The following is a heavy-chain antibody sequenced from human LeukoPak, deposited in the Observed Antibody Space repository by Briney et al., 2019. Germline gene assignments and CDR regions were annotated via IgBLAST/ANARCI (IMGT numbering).Heavy chain of an antibody. Sequence: PGGSLRLSCAASGLTFSTYSMNWVRQAPGKGPEWVSYISSSSSTIYYADSVKGRFTISRDNAKNSLHLQMNSLRDEDTAVYYCAREYSSSSGKALDYWGQGTLVTVSS. D-gene: IGHD6-6*01. CDR1: GLTFSTYS. CDR2: ISSSSSTI. J-gene: IGHJ4*02. V-gene: IGHV3-48*02. CDR3: AREYSSSSGKALDY.